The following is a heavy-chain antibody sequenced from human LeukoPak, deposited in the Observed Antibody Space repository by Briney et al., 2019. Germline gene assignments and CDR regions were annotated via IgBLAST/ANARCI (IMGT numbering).Heavy chain of an antibody. D-gene: IGHD3-10*01. CDR2: ISWNRGSI. Sequence: GRSLRLSCAASGFTFYDYDMQWVRQAPGKGLEGVSGISWNRGSIVYADSVKGRFTISRDNAKTSLYLQMNSLRAEDTALYYCAKDRRLLWFGEGFDPWGQGTLVTVSS. V-gene: IGHV3-9*01. J-gene: IGHJ5*02. CDR1: GFTFYDYD. CDR3: AKDRRLLWFGEGFDP.